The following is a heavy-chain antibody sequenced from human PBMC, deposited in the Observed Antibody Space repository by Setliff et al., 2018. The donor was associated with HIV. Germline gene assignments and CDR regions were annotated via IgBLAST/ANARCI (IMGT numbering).Heavy chain of an antibody. Sequence: GGSLRLSCAASGFTFSSYWMSWVRQAPGKGLEWVANIKQDGSGKYYVDSVKGRFTISRDNAKNSLYLEMNSLRAEDTAVYYCARDVSWRVRTYIDYWGQGALVTVSS. J-gene: IGHJ4*02. V-gene: IGHV3-7*03. CDR3: ARDVSWRVRTYIDY. CDR1: GFTFSSYW. CDR2: IKQDGSGK. D-gene: IGHD3-3*01.